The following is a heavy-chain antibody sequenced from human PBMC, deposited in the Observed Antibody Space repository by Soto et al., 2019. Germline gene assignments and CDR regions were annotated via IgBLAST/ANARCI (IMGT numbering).Heavy chain of an antibody. V-gene: IGHV4-4*02. CDR3: AGQWSACYGAFDP. CDR2: IHSSGIT. Sequence: QVQLQESGPGLVKPSGTLSLTCAVSGGSVNNDKWWSWVRQPPGKGLEWIGEIHSSGITNYNPSLKSRASIFVDKFKNQFSVKLTSVTTADTAVYFCAGQWSACYGAFDPWGQGTLVTVSS. D-gene: IGHD4-17*01. J-gene: IGHJ5*02. CDR1: GGSVNNDKW.